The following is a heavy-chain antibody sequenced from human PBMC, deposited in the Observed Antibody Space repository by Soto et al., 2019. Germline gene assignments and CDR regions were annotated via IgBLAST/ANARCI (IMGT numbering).Heavy chain of an antibody. Sequence: PGKGLEWMGIISPGDSDTRYSPSFQGQVTLSADKSISTAYLQWSSLKASDTAMYYCARRGGASSPSFSGGEKQTTYDYGMDVWGQGTAVAVSS. J-gene: IGHJ6*02. V-gene: IGHV5-51*01. CDR3: ARRGGASSPSFSGGEKQTTYDYGMDV. CDR2: ISPGDSDT. D-gene: IGHD2-2*01.